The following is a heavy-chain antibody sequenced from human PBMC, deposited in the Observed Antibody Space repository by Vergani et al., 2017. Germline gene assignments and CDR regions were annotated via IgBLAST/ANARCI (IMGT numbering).Heavy chain of an antibody. CDR3: ARGYYSDSSGYYYAN. CDR1: GYYISSGYY. J-gene: IGHJ4*02. D-gene: IGHD3-22*01. Sequence: QVQLQESGPGLVKPSETLSLTCAVSGYYISSGYYWGWIRQPPGKGLEWIGSIYHSGTTYHNPSLKGRVTMSVDTSKNPFYLKLSSVTAADTAVYYCARGYYSDSSGYYYANWGQGTLVTVSS. V-gene: IGHV4-38-2*01. CDR2: IYHSGTT.